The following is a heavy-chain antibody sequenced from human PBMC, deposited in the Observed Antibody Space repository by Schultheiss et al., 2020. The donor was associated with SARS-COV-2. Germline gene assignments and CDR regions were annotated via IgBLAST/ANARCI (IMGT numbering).Heavy chain of an antibody. Sequence: GESLKISCAASGFTFSSYSMNWVRQAPGKGLEWVAVISYDGSNKYYADSVKGRFTISRDNSKNTLYLQMNSLRAEDTAVYYCATGGVVVVAASPGFDYWGQGTLVTVSS. CDR3: ATGGVVVVAASPGFDY. CDR1: GFTFSSYS. CDR2: ISYDGSNK. J-gene: IGHJ4*02. V-gene: IGHV3-30*03. D-gene: IGHD2-15*01.